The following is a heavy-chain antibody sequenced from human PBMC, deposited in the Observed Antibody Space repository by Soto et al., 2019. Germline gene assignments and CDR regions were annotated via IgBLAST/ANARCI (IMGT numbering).Heavy chain of an antibody. Sequence: PGGSLRLSCAASGFTFSNYAMNWVRQAPGKGLEWVSAISGSDGYTYYADSVKGRFTISRDNSKNTLYLQMNSLRAEDTALYYCAKVLGASSSGFYFGSFDSWGQGTLVTSPQ. V-gene: IGHV3-23*01. CDR1: GFTFSNYA. D-gene: IGHD3-22*01. J-gene: IGHJ4*02. CDR2: ISGSDGYT. CDR3: AKVLGASSSGFYFGSFDS.